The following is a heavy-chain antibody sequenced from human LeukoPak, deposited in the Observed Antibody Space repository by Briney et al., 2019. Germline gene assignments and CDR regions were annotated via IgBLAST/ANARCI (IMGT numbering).Heavy chain of an antibody. Sequence: GASVKLSCKASGYTFTSYYMHWVRQAPGQGLEWMGIINPSGGSTSYAQKFQGRVTMTRDTSTSTVYMGLSSLRSEDTAVYYCARDGKVSFGDYWGQGTLVTVSS. J-gene: IGHJ4*02. CDR3: ARDGKVSFGDY. CDR2: INPSGGST. CDR1: GYTFTSYY. V-gene: IGHV1-46*01. D-gene: IGHD3-16*01.